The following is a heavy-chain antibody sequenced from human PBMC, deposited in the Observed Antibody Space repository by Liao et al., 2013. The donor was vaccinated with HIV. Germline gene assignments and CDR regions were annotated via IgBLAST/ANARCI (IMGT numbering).Heavy chain of an antibody. J-gene: IGHJ3*02. CDR2: INQAGST. V-gene: IGHV4-34*02. D-gene: IGHD2-21*02. CDR3: ARGAGGDDAAFDI. Sequence: QVQLQQWGAGLLKPSETLSLTCAVYGGSFSRNYWSWIRQPPGKGLEWIGEINQAGSTNYNPSLKSRVAISVDTSKNQFSLKLSSVTAADTAVYSCARGAGGDDAAFDIWGQGTMVTVSS. CDR1: GGSFSRNY.